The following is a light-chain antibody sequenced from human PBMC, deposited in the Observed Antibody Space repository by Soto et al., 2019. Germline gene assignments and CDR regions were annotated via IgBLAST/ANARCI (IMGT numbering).Light chain of an antibody. V-gene: IGKV3D-20*01. CDR2: DAS. Sequence: EIVLTQSPATLSFSPGERATLSCGASAAVSSSYVAWYQQKSGLAPRLLIHDASSRATGIPDRFSGSKSGTEFTLTIRSLEPEEAALYYCQQYGSSPITFGQGTRLEIK. J-gene: IGKJ5*01. CDR3: QQYGSSPIT. CDR1: AAVSSSY.